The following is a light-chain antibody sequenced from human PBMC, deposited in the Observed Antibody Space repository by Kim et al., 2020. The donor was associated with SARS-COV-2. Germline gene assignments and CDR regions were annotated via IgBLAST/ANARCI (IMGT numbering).Light chain of an antibody. J-gene: IGKJ4*01. CDR2: DAS. CDR3: KQYNDWRLT. Sequence: PQEPPTLAYRASQRVSSSLAWYQQKPGQAPRLLIYDASARATGIPARFSGGGSGTEFTLAISRVRSGDFAVYYSKQYNDWRLTFGGGTKVEIK. CDR1: QRVSSS. V-gene: IGKV3-15*01.